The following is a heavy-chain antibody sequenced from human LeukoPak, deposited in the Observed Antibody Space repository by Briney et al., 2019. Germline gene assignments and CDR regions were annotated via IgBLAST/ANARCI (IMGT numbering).Heavy chain of an antibody. Sequence: WGSLRLSCAASGFTFSQYCMSWIRQAPGKGLEWVANINHDGSEKQDGSEKNYVDSVKGRFTISRDNAKNSLYLQMNSLRAEDTAVYYCARSGRGVDSFYFYIDVWGKGTTVTVSS. D-gene: IGHD3-10*01. CDR2: INHDGSEKQDGSEK. J-gene: IGHJ6*03. CDR1: GFTFSQYC. CDR3: ARSGRGVDSFYFYIDV. V-gene: IGHV3-7*01.